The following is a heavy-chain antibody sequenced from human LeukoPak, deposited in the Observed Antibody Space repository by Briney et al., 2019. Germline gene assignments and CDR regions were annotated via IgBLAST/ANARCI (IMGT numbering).Heavy chain of an antibody. V-gene: IGHV3-30*02. J-gene: IGHJ4*02. CDR1: GFTFSSYG. CDR2: IRYDGSNK. Sequence: GGSLRLSCAASGFTFSSYGMHWVRQAPGKGLEWVAFIRYDGSNKYYADSVKGRFTISRDNSKNTLYLQMNSLRAEDTAVYYCARDDDSSGYEGDWGQGTLVTVSS. D-gene: IGHD3-22*01. CDR3: ARDDDSSGYEGD.